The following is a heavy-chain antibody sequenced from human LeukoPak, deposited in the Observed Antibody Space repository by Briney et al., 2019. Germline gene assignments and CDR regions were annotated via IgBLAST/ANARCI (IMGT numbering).Heavy chain of an antibody. V-gene: IGHV1-69*01. CDR2: IIPIFGTA. J-gene: IGHJ4*02. Sequence: ASVKVSCKASGYTFTSYGISWVRQAPGQGLEWMGGIIPIFGTANYAQKFQGRVTITADESTSTAYMELSSLRSEDTAVYYCARGLPKYSSSQRSNYFDYWGQGTLVTVSS. CDR3: ARGLPKYSSSQRSNYFDY. CDR1: GYTFTSYG. D-gene: IGHD6-13*01.